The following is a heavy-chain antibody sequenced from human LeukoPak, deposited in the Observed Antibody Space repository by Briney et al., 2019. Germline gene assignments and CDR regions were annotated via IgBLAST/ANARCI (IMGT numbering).Heavy chain of an antibody. V-gene: IGHV3-23*01. D-gene: IGHD1-26*01. CDR2: ISVGGDTT. Sequence: HPGGSLRLSCAASGFTSSTYVKSWARQAPGKGLEWVSTISVGGDTTLYADSVKGRFTISRDNSQHTLYLQMNSLRAEDTAVYYCAKGGSGSYCDRIDFWGQGTPVTVSS. CDR1: GFTSSTYV. J-gene: IGHJ4*02. CDR3: AKGGSGSYCDRIDF.